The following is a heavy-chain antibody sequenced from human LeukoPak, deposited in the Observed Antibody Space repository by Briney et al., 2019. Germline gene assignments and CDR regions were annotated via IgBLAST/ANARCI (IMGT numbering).Heavy chain of an antibody. CDR3: ARDWFDGDYDRFDY. J-gene: IGHJ4*02. CDR2: INQDGSQE. V-gene: IGHV3-7*03. CDR1: GFTFSSYW. Sequence: GGSLRLSCAVSGFTFSSYWMSWFRQAPGKGLEWVANINQDGSQEFSVDSVKGRFTISRDNAKNSLSLQMNSLRVEDTAVYYCARDWFDGDYDRFDYWGQGTLVTVSS. D-gene: IGHD4-17*01.